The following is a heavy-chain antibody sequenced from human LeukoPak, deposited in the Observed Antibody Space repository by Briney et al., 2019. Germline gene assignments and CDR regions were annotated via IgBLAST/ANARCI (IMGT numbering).Heavy chain of an antibody. J-gene: IGHJ4*02. Sequence: GGSLRLSCEASGFLFTSYWMSWVRQAPGKGPEWVSAISGSGDRTDYADSVRGRFTISRDNSKSTLYLQMNSLRVEDTAIYYCAIREPIGYWGQGSLVTVSP. D-gene: IGHD6-13*01. CDR1: GFLFTSYW. V-gene: IGHV3-23*01. CDR3: AIREPIGY. CDR2: ISGSGDRT.